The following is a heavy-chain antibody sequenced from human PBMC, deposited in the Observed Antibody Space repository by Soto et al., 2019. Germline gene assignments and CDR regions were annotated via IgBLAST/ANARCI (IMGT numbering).Heavy chain of an antibody. CDR2: IYYSGST. CDR3: ARVHYYYESSGYPYSFHY. Sequence: PSETLSLTCTVSGGSISSGDYHWSWIRQPPGKGLEWIGYIYYSGSTYYNPSLKSRVTISVDTSKNQFSLKLSSVTAADTAVYYCARVHYYYESSGYPYSFHYSGQGTLVTVSS. J-gene: IGHJ4*02. D-gene: IGHD3-22*01. CDR1: GGSISSGDYH. V-gene: IGHV4-30-4*01.